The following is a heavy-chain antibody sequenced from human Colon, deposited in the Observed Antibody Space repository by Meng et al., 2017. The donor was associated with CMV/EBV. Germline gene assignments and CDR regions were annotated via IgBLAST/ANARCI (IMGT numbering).Heavy chain of an antibody. CDR1: GGSISSSTYY. CDR2: IYYSGYT. CDR3: ATDYGDYYFDR. J-gene: IGHJ4*02. V-gene: IGHV4-39*07. Sequence: LQLQESGPGLVKPSETLSLTWTVAGGSISSSTYYWGWIRQTPGKGLEWIGNIYYSGYTYYNPSLKSRLTISVDTSKNQFSLKLTSVTAADTAVYYCATDYGDYYFDRWGQGTLVTVSS. D-gene: IGHD4-17*01.